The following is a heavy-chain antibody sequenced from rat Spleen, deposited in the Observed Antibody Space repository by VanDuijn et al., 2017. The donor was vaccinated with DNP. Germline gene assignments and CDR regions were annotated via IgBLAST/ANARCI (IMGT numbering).Heavy chain of an antibody. CDR3: ARWDNLEGFFDY. CDR1: GFTFSNYG. V-gene: IGHV5-29*01. J-gene: IGHJ2*01. Sequence: EVQLVESGGGLVQPGRSLKLSCAASGFTFSNYGMAWVRQAPTKGLEWVATISYDGSSTYYRDSVKGRFTISRDNAKSTLYLQMDSLRSEDTATYYCARWDNLEGFFDYWGQGVMVTVSS. D-gene: IGHD1-10*01. CDR2: ISYDGSST.